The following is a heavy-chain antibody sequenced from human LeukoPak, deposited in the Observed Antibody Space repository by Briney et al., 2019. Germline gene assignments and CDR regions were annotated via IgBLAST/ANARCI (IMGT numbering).Heavy chain of an antibody. Sequence: EALALPLSVPGGSLQWLYRNWVRQAPRKGPEGIEYNYYGGSTDYNPSLNTRDTISVDTSKNLFSERLSSVTAADTAVYYCARQYPRNCVEDDYWGQGTLVTVSS. J-gene: IGHJ4*02. D-gene: IGHD2-8*01. CDR3: ARQYPRNCVEDDY. CDR2: NYYGGST. V-gene: IGHV4-59*01. CDR1: GGSLQWLY.